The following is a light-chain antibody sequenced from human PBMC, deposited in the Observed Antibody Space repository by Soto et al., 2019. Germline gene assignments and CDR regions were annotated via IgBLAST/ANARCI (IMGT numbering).Light chain of an antibody. Sequence: QSALPQPASVSGSPGQSITVSCTGTSSDVGAYNSVSWYQQEPGKAPKLMIYEVNNRFSGISNRFSGSKSGNTASLTISGLQAEDEADYYCSSYTTTNTSVFGTGTKVTVL. CDR1: SSDVGAYNS. CDR2: EVN. J-gene: IGLJ1*01. V-gene: IGLV2-14*01. CDR3: SSYTTTNTSV.